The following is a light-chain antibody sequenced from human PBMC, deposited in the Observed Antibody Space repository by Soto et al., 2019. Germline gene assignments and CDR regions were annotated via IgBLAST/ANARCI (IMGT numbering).Light chain of an antibody. CDR1: QSISSW. CDR2: HAS. Sequence: DIQMTQSPSTLSASVGDRVTVTCRASQSISSWLAWYQQKPGKAPKLLIYHASSLGSGVPSRFSGSGSGREFTLTVSSLQPDDFATYYCQQYNTYPWTFGQGTKVDIK. CDR3: QQYNTYPWT. J-gene: IGKJ1*01. V-gene: IGKV1-5*01.